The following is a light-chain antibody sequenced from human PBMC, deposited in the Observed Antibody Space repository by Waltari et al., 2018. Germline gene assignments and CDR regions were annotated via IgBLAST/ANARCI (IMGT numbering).Light chain of an antibody. CDR1: QSISSW. Sequence: DIQMTQSPSTLSASVGDIVTITCRASQSISSWLAWYLQKPGKAPKLLIYDASSLESGVPSRFSGSGSGTEFTLTISSLQPDDFATYYCQQRHNWPLTFGGGTKVEIK. CDR3: QQRHNWPLT. J-gene: IGKJ4*01. CDR2: DAS. V-gene: IGKV1-5*01.